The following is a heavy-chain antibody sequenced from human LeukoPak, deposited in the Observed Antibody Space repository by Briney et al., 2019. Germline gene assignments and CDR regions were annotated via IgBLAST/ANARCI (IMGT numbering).Heavy chain of an antibody. CDR3: AKDQLNRFCSGGSCSITHDY. J-gene: IGHJ4*02. D-gene: IGHD2-15*01. V-gene: IGHV3-74*01. Sequence: PGGSLRLSCAASGFTFSNYWMHWVRQAPGKGLVWVSRIHSDGSSTSYADSVKGRFTISRDNSRNTLYLQMNSLRAEDTAVYYCAKDQLNRFCSGGSCSITHDYWGQGTLVTVSS. CDR1: GFTFSNYW. CDR2: IHSDGSST.